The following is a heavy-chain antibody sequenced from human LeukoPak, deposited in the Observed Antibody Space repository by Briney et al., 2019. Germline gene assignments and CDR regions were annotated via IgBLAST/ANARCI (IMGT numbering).Heavy chain of an antibody. J-gene: IGHJ5*02. CDR1: GGSFSGYY. D-gene: IGHD5-24*01. Sequence: SETLSLTCAVYGGSFSGYYWNWIRQPPGKGLEWIGEINHSGSTNYNPSLKSRVTVSVDTSKNQFSLKLSSVTAADTAVCYCARDRLQLQSWGQGTLVTVSS. CDR2: INHSGST. V-gene: IGHV4-34*01. CDR3: ARDRLQLQS.